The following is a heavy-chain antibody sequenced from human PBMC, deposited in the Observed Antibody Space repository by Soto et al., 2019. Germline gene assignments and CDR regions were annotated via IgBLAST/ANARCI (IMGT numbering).Heavy chain of an antibody. V-gene: IGHV4-30-2*01. CDR1: GGSISSGGYS. D-gene: IGHD5-12*01. CDR3: AAGGGLPRYY. CDR2: IYHSGST. J-gene: IGHJ4*02. Sequence: QLQLQESGSGLVKPSQTLSLTCAVSGGSISSGGYSWSWLRQPPGKALEWVGYIYHSGSTYYNPSLKGRVSVSVDRSKNQFSLKLSSVTAAGTAVYYCAAGGGLPRYYWGQGTLVTVSS.